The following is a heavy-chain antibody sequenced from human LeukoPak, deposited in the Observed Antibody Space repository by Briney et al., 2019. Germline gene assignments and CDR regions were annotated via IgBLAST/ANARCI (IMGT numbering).Heavy chain of an antibody. CDR2: LSYDGSDK. CDR3: ARDFARQEASARLYYDYMDV. CDR1: GFTFSSYG. D-gene: IGHD3-3*01. J-gene: IGHJ6*03. Sequence: PGKSLRLSCAASGFTFSSYGMHWVRQAPGKGLEWVAILSYDGSDKYYADSVKGRFTISRDNSKNTLYLQMNSLRAEDTAVYFCARDFARQEASARLYYDYMDVWGKGTTVTVSS. V-gene: IGHV3-30*03.